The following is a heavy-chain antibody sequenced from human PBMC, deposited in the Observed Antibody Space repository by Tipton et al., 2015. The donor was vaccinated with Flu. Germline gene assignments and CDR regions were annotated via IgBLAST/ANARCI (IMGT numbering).Heavy chain of an antibody. J-gene: IGHJ4*02. CDR2: IYHRGST. CDR3: ATLSYSTGWIDN. Sequence: LRLSCTVSGYFIRSGYYWGWIRQPPGKGLEWIGTIYHRGSTYYNPSLKSRVTISVDTSKNQFSLKLSSVIAADTAVYYCATLSYSTGWIDNWGLGTLVTVSS. CDR1: GYFIRSGYY. D-gene: IGHD6-19*01. V-gene: IGHV4-38-2*02.